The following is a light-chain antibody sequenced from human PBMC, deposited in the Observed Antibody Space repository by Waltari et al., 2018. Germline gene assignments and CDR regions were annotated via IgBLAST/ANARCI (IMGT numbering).Light chain of an antibody. Sequence: EIVLTQSPATLSLSPGARATLSCRASQSIDSYLAWYLQKPGQAPRLLIFDASNRATGIPARFSGSGFGTDFTLTISSLEPEDFGVYYCQQRSNWPPTFGQGTRLEIK. V-gene: IGKV3-11*01. J-gene: IGKJ5*01. CDR3: QQRSNWPPT. CDR2: DAS. CDR1: QSIDSY.